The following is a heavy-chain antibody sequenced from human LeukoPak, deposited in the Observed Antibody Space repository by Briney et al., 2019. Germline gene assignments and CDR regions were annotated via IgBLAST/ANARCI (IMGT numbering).Heavy chain of an antibody. V-gene: IGHV3-30*18. CDR3: AKDRARLLWFGEIDY. J-gene: IGHJ4*02. CDR2: ISYDGSNK. CDR1: GFTFSSYG. D-gene: IGHD3-10*01. Sequence: GGSLRLSCAASGFTFSSYGMHWVRQAPGKGLEWVAVISYDGSNKYYADSVKGRFTISRDNSKNTLYLQMNSLRAEDTAVYYCAKDRARLLWFGEIDYWGQGTLVTVSS.